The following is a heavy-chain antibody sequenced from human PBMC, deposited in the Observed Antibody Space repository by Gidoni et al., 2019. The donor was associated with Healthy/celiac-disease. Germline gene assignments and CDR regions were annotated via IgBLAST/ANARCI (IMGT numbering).Heavy chain of an antibody. CDR2: IYSGGST. V-gene: IGHV3-53*01. Sequence: EVQLVESGGGLIQPGGSLRLSCAASGFTVRNNYMTWVRQAPGKGLEWVSVIYSGGSTYYADSVKGRFTISRDNSKNTLYLQMSSLRAEDTAMYYCARASIPGGGNIADYWGQGTLVTVSS. D-gene: IGHD5-18*01. J-gene: IGHJ4*02. CDR1: GFTVRNNY. CDR3: ARASIPGGGNIADY.